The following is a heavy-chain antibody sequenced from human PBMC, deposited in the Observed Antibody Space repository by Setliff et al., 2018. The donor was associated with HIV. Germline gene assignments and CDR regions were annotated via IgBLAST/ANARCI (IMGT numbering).Heavy chain of an antibody. V-gene: IGHV3-20*04. Sequence: GGSLRLSCAASGFTFDDYGMSWVRQAPGKGLEWVSGINWNGGSTGYVDSVKGRFTISRDNAKNSLYLQMDSLRVEDTTVYYCTRKLAPGHGMDVWGQGTTVTVSS. D-gene: IGHD3-3*02. CDR2: INWNGGST. J-gene: IGHJ6*02. CDR3: TRKLAPGHGMDV. CDR1: GFTFDDYG.